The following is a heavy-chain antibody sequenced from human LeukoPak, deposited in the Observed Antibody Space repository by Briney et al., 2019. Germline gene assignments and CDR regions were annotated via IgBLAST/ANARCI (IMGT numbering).Heavy chain of an antibody. Sequence: MASETLSLTCAVYGGSFSGYYWSWIRQPPGKGLEWIGEINHSGSTNYNPSLKSRVTISVDTSKNQFSLKLSSVTAADTAVYYCARDGQWPRYYNWFAPWGQGTLVTVSS. CDR1: GGSFSGYY. D-gene: IGHD6-19*01. CDR3: ARDGQWPRYYNWFAP. V-gene: IGHV4-34*01. J-gene: IGHJ5*02. CDR2: INHSGST.